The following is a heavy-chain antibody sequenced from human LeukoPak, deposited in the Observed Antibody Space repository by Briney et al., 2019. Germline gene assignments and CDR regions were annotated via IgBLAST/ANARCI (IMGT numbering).Heavy chain of an antibody. V-gene: IGHV5-51*01. J-gene: IGHJ4*02. CDR3: AKEGSGSSSDN. Sequence: GEPLQISCQGSGYTFSTYWIGWARPMPGKRLEWMGIVYPRDSDTRYSPSFQGQVTISADKSISTAYLQWSSLKASDTAMYFCAKEGSGSSSDNWGRGTLVTVSS. CDR2: VYPRDSDT. D-gene: IGHD6-25*01. CDR1: GYTFSTYW.